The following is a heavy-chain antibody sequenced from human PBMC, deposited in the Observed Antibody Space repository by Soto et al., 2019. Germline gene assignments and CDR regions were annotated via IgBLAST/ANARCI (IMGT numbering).Heavy chain of an antibody. CDR3: ARGFWGGDCYVDD. CDR1: GFTFSSYD. Sequence: GGSLRLSCAASGFTFSSYDINWVLQATGKMLEGVSYISSSGSNIYYADYVQGRLTNSRDNAKNSMYLQMNSLRAVDTAVYYCARGFWGGDCYVDDWDEGTLVTVSS. V-gene: IGHV3-48*03. D-gene: IGHD2-21*02. J-gene: IGHJ4*02. CDR2: ISSSGSNI.